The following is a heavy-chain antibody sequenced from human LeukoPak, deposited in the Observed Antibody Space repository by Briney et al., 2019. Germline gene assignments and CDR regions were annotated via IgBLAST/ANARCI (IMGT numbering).Heavy chain of an antibody. CDR2: IRYDGSNK. V-gene: IGHV3-30*02. Sequence: AGGSLRLSCAASGFTFSSYGMHWVRQAPGKGLEWVAFIRYDGSNKYYADSVKGRFTISRDNSKNTLYLQMNSLRAEDTAVYYCAKDYQSGYYDILTGYFSWGQGTLVTVSS. D-gene: IGHD3-9*01. CDR1: GFTFSSYG. J-gene: IGHJ4*02. CDR3: AKDYQSGYYDILTGYFS.